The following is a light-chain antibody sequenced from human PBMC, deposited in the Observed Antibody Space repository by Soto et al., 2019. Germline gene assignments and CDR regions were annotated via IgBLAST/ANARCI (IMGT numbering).Light chain of an antibody. CDR2: DAS. V-gene: IGKV3-11*01. CDR3: QQYTNWPLNT. Sequence: IVLTQSPATLSLSPGERATLSCRPSQSVSSYLAWYQQKPGQAPRLLIYDASNRATGIPARFSGSGSGTDFTLTINSLQPEDFALYTCQQYTNWPLNTFGQGTRLEIK. J-gene: IGKJ5*01. CDR1: QSVSSY.